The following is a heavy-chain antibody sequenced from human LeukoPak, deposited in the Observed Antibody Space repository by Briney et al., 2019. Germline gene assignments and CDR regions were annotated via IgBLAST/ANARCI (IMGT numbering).Heavy chain of an antibody. CDR3: ARLSTTVAGNLFDY. Sequence: ASVKVSCKASGYTFTSYDINWVRQATGQGLEWMGWMNPNSGNTGYAQKFQGRVTITRNTSISTAYMELSSLRSEDTAVYYCARLSTTVAGNLFDYWGQGTLVTVSS. J-gene: IGHJ4*02. V-gene: IGHV1-8*03. D-gene: IGHD6-19*01. CDR1: GYTFTSYD. CDR2: MNPNSGNT.